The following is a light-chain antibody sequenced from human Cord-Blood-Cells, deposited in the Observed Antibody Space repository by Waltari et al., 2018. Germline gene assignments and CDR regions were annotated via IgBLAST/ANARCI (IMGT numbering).Light chain of an antibody. CDR3: QQYNNWWT. CDR2: GAS. Sequence: EIVMTQSPATLSVSPGERATLSCRASQSVSSNLAWYQQKPGQAPRLLIYGASTRATGIPARCRGSGSGKEFTLTISSLQSEDFAVYYWQQYNNWWTFGQGTKVEIK. CDR1: QSVSSN. V-gene: IGKV3-15*01. J-gene: IGKJ1*01.